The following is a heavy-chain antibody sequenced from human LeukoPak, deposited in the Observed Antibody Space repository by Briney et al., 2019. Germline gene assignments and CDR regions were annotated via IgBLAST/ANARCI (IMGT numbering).Heavy chain of an antibody. CDR2: IWYDGSNK. CDR1: GFTFSSYG. J-gene: IGHJ4*02. Sequence: PGRSLRLSCAASGFTFSSYGMHWVRQAPGKGLEWVAVIWYDGSNKYYADSVKGRFTISRDNSKNTLYLQMNSLRAEDTAVYYCARDGYSSGWWDFDYWGQGTLVTVSS. CDR3: ARDGYSSGWWDFDY. D-gene: IGHD6-19*01. V-gene: IGHV3-33*01.